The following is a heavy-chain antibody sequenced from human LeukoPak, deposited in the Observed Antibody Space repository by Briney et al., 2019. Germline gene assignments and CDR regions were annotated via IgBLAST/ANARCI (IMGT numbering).Heavy chain of an antibody. CDR3: AGEDNSSGYRPFDI. D-gene: IGHD3-22*01. CDR2: INPNNGGT. Sequence: ASVKVSCKASGYTFTGYYIHWVRQAPGQGLEWMGRINPNNGGTNYAQKFQGGVTMTRDMSMSTAYMELSRLRSDDTAVYYCAGEDNSSGYRPFDIWGQGTMVTVPS. J-gene: IGHJ3*02. V-gene: IGHV1-2*06. CDR1: GYTFTGYY.